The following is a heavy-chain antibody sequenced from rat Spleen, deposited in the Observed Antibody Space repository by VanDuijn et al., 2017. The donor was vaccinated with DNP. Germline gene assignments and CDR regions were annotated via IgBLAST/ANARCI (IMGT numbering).Heavy chain of an antibody. J-gene: IGHJ2*01. D-gene: IGHD1-11*01. CDR2: MWSDGDT. V-gene: IGHV2-32*01. CDR1: GFSLTGYH. Sequence: QVQLKESGPGLVQPSQTLSLTCTVSGFSLTGYHVHWVRQPPGKGLVWMGVMWSDGDTSYNPAPKDRLSLSRDTSKNQLFLKMNSLQTEGTATYYLAREPGTTAFEYRGQGVMFTVSA. CDR3: AREPGTTAFEY.